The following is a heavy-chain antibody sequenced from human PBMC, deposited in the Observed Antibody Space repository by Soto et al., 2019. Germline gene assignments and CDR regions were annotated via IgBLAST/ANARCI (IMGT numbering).Heavy chain of an antibody. D-gene: IGHD6-13*01. V-gene: IGHV3-23*01. Sequence: PGGSLRLSCAASGFTFSSYAMSWVRQAPGKGLEWVSAISGSGGSTYYADSVKGRFTISRDNSKNTLYLQMNSLRAEDTAVYYCAKDVQQPGKPNYFDYWGQGTLVTVSS. CDR2: ISGSGGST. J-gene: IGHJ4*02. CDR1: GFTFSSYA. CDR3: AKDVQQPGKPNYFDY.